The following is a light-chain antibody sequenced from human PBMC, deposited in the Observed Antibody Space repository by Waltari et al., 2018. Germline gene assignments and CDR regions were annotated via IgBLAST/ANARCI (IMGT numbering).Light chain of an antibody. V-gene: IGKV2-30*02. Sequence: DVVMTQSPLSLPVTLGQPATISCRSSKSLVHSDGKTDLNWFQQRPGQSPRRGIYKVFNREYGVPERVSGSGSGTDFTLTISRVEAEDVGTYYCMQATQWPLTFGQGTKVEIK. CDR3: MQATQWPLT. J-gene: IGKJ1*01. CDR1: KSLVHSDGKTD. CDR2: KVF.